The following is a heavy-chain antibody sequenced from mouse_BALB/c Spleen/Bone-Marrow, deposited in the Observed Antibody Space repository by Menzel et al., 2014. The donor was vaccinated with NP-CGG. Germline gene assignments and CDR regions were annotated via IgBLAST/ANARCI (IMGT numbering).Heavy chain of an antibody. V-gene: IGHV7-3*02. Sequence: EVMLVESGGGLVQPGGSLRLSCATPGFTFTDYFMSWVRQPPGKALEWLGFIRNKANGYTTEYSASVKGRFTISRDNSQSILYLQLSTLRPEDSATYYFASSYALDSWGQGTSVTVSS. CDR2: IRNKANGYTT. CDR3: ASSYALDS. CDR1: GFTFTDYF. J-gene: IGHJ4*01.